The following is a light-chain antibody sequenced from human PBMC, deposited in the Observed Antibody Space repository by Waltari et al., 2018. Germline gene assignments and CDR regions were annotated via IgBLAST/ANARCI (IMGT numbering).Light chain of an antibody. CDR1: QGIRTD. J-gene: IGKJ1*01. CDR2: AAS. Sequence: DIQITQSPSSLSASVGDRVTITCRASQGIRTDLGWYQQKPGKAPKRLIYAASSLQSGVPSRFSGSGSGTEFTLTISSLQPEDFASYYCLQYNSYPWTFGQGTKVEIK. V-gene: IGKV1-17*01. CDR3: LQYNSYPWT.